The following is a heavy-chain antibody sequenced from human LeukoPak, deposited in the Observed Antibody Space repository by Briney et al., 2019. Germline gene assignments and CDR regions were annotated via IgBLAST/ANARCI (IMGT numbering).Heavy chain of an antibody. V-gene: IGHV4-38-2*02. CDR1: GYSISSGYY. CDR3: ARDSAFMGDYVN. J-gene: IGHJ4*02. CDR2: IYTTGTT. D-gene: IGHD3-10*02. Sequence: SETLSLTCTVSGYSISSGYYWSWIRQPPGKGLEWIGRIYTTGTTDYNASLKSRITISADTSKNQFSLKMCFVTAADTAVYYCARDSAFMGDYVNWGPGTLVTVSS.